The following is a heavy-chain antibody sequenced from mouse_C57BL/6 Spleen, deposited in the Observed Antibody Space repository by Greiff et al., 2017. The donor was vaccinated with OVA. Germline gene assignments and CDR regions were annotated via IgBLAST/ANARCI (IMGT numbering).Heavy chain of an antibody. D-gene: IGHD1-1*01. Sequence: DVQLQESGPGLVKPSQSLSLTCSVTGYSITSGYYWNWIRQFPGNKLEWMGYISYDGSNNYNPSLKNRISITRDTSKNQFFLKLNSVTTEDTATYYCARDAITTVVGYAMDYWGQGTSVTVSS. J-gene: IGHJ4*01. CDR2: ISYDGSN. V-gene: IGHV3-6*01. CDR3: ARDAITTVVGYAMDY. CDR1: GYSITSGYY.